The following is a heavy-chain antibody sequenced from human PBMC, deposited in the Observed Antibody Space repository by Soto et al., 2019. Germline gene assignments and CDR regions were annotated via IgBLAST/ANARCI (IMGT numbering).Heavy chain of an antibody. Sequence: SETLSLTCSVYGGSFSGYYWSWIRQSPGKGLEWIGEINHSGSTKYNPSLKSRVIISVDTSKSQFSLRLSSVTAADAAVYYCARDLGNYYYAMDVWGQGTTVTV. CDR1: GGSFSGYY. J-gene: IGHJ6*02. V-gene: IGHV4-34*01. CDR2: INHSGST. CDR3: ARDLGNYYYAMDV.